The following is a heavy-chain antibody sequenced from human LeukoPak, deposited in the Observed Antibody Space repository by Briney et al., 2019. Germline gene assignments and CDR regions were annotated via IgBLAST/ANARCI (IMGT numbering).Heavy chain of an antibody. CDR2: ISSSSSYI. J-gene: IGHJ4*02. V-gene: IGHV3-21*01. CDR3: ASTSGSCYPYYFDY. CDR1: GFTFSTYS. Sequence: GGSLRLSCAASGFTFSTYSMNWVRQAPGKGLEWASSISSSSSYIYYADSMKGRFTISRDDAKNSLYLQMNSLRAEDTAVYYCASTSGSCYPYYFDYWGQGTLVTVSS. D-gene: IGHD1-26*01.